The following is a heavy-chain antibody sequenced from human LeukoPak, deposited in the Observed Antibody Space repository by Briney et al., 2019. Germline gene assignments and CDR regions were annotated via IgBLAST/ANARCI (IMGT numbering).Heavy chain of an antibody. CDR2: ISSSSSYI. V-gene: IGHV3-21*01. Sequence: GGSLRLSCAASGFTFGSYSMNWVRQAPGKGLEWVSSISSSSSYIYYADSVKGRFTISRDNAKNSLYLQMNSLRAEDTAVYYCARKPIAAAGRVDYWGQGTLVTVSS. CDR3: ARKPIAAAGRVDY. J-gene: IGHJ4*02. CDR1: GFTFGSYS. D-gene: IGHD6-13*01.